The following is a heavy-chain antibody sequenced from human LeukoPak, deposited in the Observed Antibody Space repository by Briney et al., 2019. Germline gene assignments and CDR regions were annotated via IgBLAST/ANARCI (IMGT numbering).Heavy chain of an antibody. Sequence: GASVKVSCKASGYTFTSYYMHWVRQAPGQGLEWMGITNPSGGSTSYAQKFQGRVTMTRDTSTSTVYMELSSLRSEDTAVYHCARGGKDIVVVPAATPSYYYYYMDVWGKGTTVTVSS. CDR2: TNPSGGST. CDR1: GYTFTSYY. J-gene: IGHJ6*03. CDR3: ARGGKDIVVVPAATPSYYYYYMDV. D-gene: IGHD2-2*01. V-gene: IGHV1-46*03.